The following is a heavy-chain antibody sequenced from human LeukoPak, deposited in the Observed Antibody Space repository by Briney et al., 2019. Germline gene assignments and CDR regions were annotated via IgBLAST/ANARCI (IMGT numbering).Heavy chain of an antibody. Sequence: PGGSLRLSCTASGFTFGDYAMSWVRQAPGKGLEWVGFIRSKAYGGTTEYAASVKGRFTISRDDSKSIAYLQMNSLKTEDTAVYYCAKWLRGEHSGSYSDDAFDIWGQGTMVTVSS. D-gene: IGHD3-10*01. V-gene: IGHV3-49*04. CDR3: AKWLRGEHSGSYSDDAFDI. CDR1: GFTFGDYA. J-gene: IGHJ3*02. CDR2: IRSKAYGGTT.